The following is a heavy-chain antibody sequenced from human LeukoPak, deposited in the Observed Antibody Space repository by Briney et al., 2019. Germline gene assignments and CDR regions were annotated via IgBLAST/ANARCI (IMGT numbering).Heavy chain of an antibody. D-gene: IGHD3-10*01. Sequence: PSQSLSLTCTVSGGSISSGSYYWSWIRQPAGKGLEWIGEIYHSGSTNYNPSLKSRVTISVDKSKNQFSLKLSSVTAADTAVYYCARSVSSWFGESYYFDYWGQGTLVTVSS. CDR1: GGSISSGSYY. V-gene: IGHV4-61*09. CDR2: IYHSGST. CDR3: ARSVSSWFGESYYFDY. J-gene: IGHJ4*02.